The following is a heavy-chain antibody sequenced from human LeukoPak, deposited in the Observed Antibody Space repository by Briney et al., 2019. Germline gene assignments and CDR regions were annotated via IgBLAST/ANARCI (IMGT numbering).Heavy chain of an antibody. CDR3: ARDRRWFGELFGAVYYYMDV. V-gene: IGHV3-21*01. CDR1: GFTFSSYS. J-gene: IGHJ6*03. CDR2: ISSSSSYI. Sequence: PGGSLRLSCAASGFTFSSYSMNWVRQAPGKGLEWVSSISSSSSYIYYADSVKGRFTISRDNAKNSLYLQMNSLRAEDTAVYYCARDRRWFGELFGAVYYYMDVWGKGTTVTISS. D-gene: IGHD3-10*01.